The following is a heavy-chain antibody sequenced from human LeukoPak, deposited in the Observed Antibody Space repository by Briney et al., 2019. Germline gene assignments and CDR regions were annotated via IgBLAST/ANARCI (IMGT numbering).Heavy chain of an antibody. Sequence: SETLSLTCAVYGGSFSGYFWGWIRQPPGKGPEWIGSIFYSGSTYYNPSLNSRVTISIDTSKNQFSLRLSSVTAADTAVYYCARQMNTVTADYWGQGTLVTVSS. CDR1: GGSFSGYF. CDR2: IFYSGST. CDR3: ARQMNTVTADY. J-gene: IGHJ4*02. V-gene: IGHV4-39*01. D-gene: IGHD4-17*01.